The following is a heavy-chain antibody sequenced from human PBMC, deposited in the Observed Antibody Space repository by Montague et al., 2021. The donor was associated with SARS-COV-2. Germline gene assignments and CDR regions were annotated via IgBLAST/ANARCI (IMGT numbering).Heavy chain of an antibody. Sequence: TLSPTCTVSGGSISSGGYYWSWIRQHPGKGLEWIGYIYYSGSTYYXPSLKSRVTISVDTSKNQFSLKLSSVTAADTAVYYCARAHITMIVVVDAFDIWGQGTMVTVPS. J-gene: IGHJ3*02. CDR1: GGSISSGGYY. V-gene: IGHV4-31*03. CDR3: ARAHITMIVVVDAFDI. D-gene: IGHD3-22*01. CDR2: IYYSGST.